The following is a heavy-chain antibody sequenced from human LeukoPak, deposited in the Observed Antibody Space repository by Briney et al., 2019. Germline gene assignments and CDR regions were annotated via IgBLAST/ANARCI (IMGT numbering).Heavy chain of an antibody. CDR1: GFTVSSNY. CDR3: ARHHNYPYGSSGYRAFDI. D-gene: IGHD3-22*01. J-gene: IGHJ3*02. V-gene: IGHV3-66*04. CDR2: IYSGGST. Sequence: GGSLRLSCAASGFTVSSNYMSWVRQAPGKGLEWVSVIYSGGSTYYADSVKGRFTISRDNSKNTLYLQMNSLRAEDTAVYYCARHHNYPYGSSGYRAFDIWGQGTMVTVSS.